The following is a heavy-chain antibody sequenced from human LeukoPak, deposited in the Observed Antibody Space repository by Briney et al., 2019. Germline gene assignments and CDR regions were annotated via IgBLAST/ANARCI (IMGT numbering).Heavy chain of an antibody. CDR2: IYYSGSN. CDR3: ARGTGRFGELFPNWFDP. V-gene: IGHV4-59*01. Sequence: SETLSLTCTVSGGSLSRYYGSWMRQPPGKGLEWIGYIYYSGSNNYNPSLKSRVTISVDTSKHQFSLKLSSVTAADTAVYYCARGTGRFGELFPNWFDPWGQGTLVTVSS. CDR1: GGSLSRYY. D-gene: IGHD3-10*01. J-gene: IGHJ5*02.